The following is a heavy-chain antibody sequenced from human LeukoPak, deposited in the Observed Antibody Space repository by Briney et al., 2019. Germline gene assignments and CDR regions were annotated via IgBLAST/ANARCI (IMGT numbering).Heavy chain of an antibody. J-gene: IGHJ4*02. CDR1: GFTFSSYW. CDR3: ARLTSGVTTFVY. CDR2: IKQDGSEK. V-gene: IGHV3-7*01. D-gene: IGHD1-1*01. Sequence: TGGSLRLSCAASGFTFSSYWMSRVRQAPGKGLEWVASIKQDGSEKYYVDSVKGRFTVSRDNAENSLYLQMNSLRAEDTAVYYCARLTSGVTTFVYWGQGTLVTVSS.